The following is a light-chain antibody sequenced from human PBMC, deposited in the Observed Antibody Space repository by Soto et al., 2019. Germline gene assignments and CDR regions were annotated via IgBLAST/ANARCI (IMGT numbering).Light chain of an antibody. CDR3: QQNNNWKWT. Sequence: EVVLTQSPDTLSLPPGERATLPCRASQSISSYLAWYQQKPGQPPRLLIYDASSRATGIPARFSGSGSGTEFTLSLTTLQSEEFSVYNCQQNNNWKWTFGQGPKV. CDR1: QSISSY. J-gene: IGKJ1*01. CDR2: DAS. V-gene: IGKV3D-15*01.